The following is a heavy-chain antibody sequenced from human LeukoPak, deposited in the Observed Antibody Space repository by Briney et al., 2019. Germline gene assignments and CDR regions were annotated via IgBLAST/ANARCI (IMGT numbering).Heavy chain of an antibody. D-gene: IGHD6-19*01. CDR2: IRSKAYGGTT. CDR1: GFTFGAYA. CDR3: TRDQGLESDYYMDV. V-gene: IGHV3-49*03. J-gene: IGHJ6*03. Sequence: GGSLRLSCTASGFTFGAYAMSWFRQAPGKGLEWVGFIRSKAYGGTTEYAASVKGRFTISRDASKSIAYLQMNSLKTEDTAVYYCTRDQGLESDYYMDVWGKGTTVTVSS.